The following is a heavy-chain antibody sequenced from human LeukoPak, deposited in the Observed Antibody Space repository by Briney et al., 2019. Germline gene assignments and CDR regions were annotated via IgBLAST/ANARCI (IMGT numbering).Heavy chain of an antibody. D-gene: IGHD6-13*01. CDR3: AKEVGYSSSWYGQGFDY. J-gene: IGHJ4*02. CDR1: GFTFNIYS. Sequence: GGSLRLSCVASGFTFNIYSMNWVRQAPGKGLEWVSYISSTLTSSTIPTMYYTDSVKGRFTISRDNSKNTLYLQMNSLRAEDTAVYYCAKEVGYSSSWYGQGFDYWGQGTLVTVSS. CDR2: ISSTLTSSTI. V-gene: IGHV3-48*01.